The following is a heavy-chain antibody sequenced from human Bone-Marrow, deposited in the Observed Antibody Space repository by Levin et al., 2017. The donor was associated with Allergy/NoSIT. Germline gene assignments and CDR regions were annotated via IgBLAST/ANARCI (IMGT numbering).Heavy chain of an antibody. V-gene: IGHV2-5*02. D-gene: IGHD3-10*01. CDR3: AHHKFWFGEFPFDF. CDR2: IYWDDDK. CDR1: GFSLSSNGGG. Sequence: QTLSLTCPFSGFSLSSNGGGVGWIRQAPGKALEWLALIYWDDDKRYSPSLKSRLNITKDTSKNQVVLTMTNMAPVDTGTYYCAHHKFWFGEFPFDFWGRGSLVTVSS. J-gene: IGHJ4*02.